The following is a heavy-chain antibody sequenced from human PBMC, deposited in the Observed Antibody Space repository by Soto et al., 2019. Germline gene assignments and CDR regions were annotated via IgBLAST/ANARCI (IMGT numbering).Heavy chain of an antibody. V-gene: IGHV3-13*04. J-gene: IGHJ4*02. Sequence: EVQLVESGGGLVQPGGTLRLSCAASGFTLSNYDMHWVRQGTGKGLEWVSVIGTAGDTYYPGSVKGRFTISRENAKNSLSLQMNSLRAGDTAVYYCARSRGADFDYWGQGTLVTVSS. D-gene: IGHD3-10*01. CDR1: GFTLSNYD. CDR3: ARSRGADFDY. CDR2: IGTAGDT.